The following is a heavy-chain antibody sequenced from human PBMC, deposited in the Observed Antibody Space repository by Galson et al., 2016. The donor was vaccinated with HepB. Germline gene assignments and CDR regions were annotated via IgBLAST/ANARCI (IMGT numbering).Heavy chain of an antibody. Sequence: SLRLSCAASGFRFGSYCMHWVRQGPGKGPEWVSRISRDGSSTSYADSVKGRFTISRDNAKNTLYLHMNSLRAEDTAVYYCARDSGVEGATDWFDPWGQGTLVTVSS. CDR2: ISRDGSST. V-gene: IGHV3-74*01. J-gene: IGHJ5*02. D-gene: IGHD3-10*01. CDR3: ARDSGVEGATDWFDP. CDR1: GFRFGSYC.